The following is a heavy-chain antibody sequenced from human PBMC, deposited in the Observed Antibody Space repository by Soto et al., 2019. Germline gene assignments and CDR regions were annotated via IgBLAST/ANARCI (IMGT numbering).Heavy chain of an antibody. D-gene: IGHD6-13*01. CDR2: ISANNGNT. CDR1: GYTFSSYG. V-gene: IGHV1-18*01. Sequence: QAQLVQSGAEVKKPGASVKVSCRGSGYTFSSYGISWVRQGPGQGLEWMGWISANNGNTKYAQKVQGRVTMTTDTSTNTAYMELRCLRYDDTAVYFCARSTGYISIWFSYNWFDPWGQGSLVTVSS. J-gene: IGHJ5*02. CDR3: ARSTGYISIWFSYNWFDP.